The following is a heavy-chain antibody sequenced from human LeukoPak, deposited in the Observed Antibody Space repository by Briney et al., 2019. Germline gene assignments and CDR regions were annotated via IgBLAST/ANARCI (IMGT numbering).Heavy chain of an antibody. CDR3: AKERRYFDWFDY. CDR1: GFTFSSYA. D-gene: IGHD3-9*01. CDR2: VNTIGDTT. J-gene: IGHJ4*02. Sequence: TGGSLRLSCAASGFTFSSYAMSWVRQAPGKGLEWVSGVNTIGDTTYYADSVKGRFTFSRDNSKNTLYLQMNSLRADDTAVYYCAKERRYFDWFDYWGQGTLVTVSS. V-gene: IGHV3-23*01.